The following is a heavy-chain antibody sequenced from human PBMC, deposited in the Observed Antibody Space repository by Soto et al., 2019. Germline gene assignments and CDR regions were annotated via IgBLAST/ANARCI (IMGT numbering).Heavy chain of an antibody. CDR1: GFTFSSYE. CDR3: ARSGYNWNDGARGYFDY. V-gene: IGHV3-48*03. J-gene: IGHJ4*02. CDR2: ISSSGRTI. D-gene: IGHD1-20*01. Sequence: EVQLVESGGGLVQPGGSLRLSCAASGFTFSSYEMNWVRQAPGKGLVWVSYISSSGRTIYYADSVKGRFTISRDNAKNSLYLQMNSLRAEDTAVYYCARSGYNWNDGARGYFDYWGQGTLVTVSS.